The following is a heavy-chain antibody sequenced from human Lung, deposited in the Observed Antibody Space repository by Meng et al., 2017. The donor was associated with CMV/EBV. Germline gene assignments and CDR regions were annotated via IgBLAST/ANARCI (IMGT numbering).Heavy chain of an antibody. CDR2: IRNRANSHAT. V-gene: IGHV3-73*01. D-gene: IGHD1-26*01. J-gene: IGHJ4*02. CDR1: GFTFSDAG. CDR3: SRGYSNGPLY. Sequence: GESXKISCSASGFTFSDAGLHWVRQASGRGLEWIGRIRNRANSHATAYVASVKGRFTISRDDSKNTMYLHMHSLKTDDTAVYYCSRGYSNGPLYWGPGTLVTVSS.